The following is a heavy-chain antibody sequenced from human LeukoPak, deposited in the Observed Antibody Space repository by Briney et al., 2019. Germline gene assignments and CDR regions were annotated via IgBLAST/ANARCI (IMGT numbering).Heavy chain of an antibody. Sequence: GGSLRLSCAASGFTFSSYSMNWVRQAPGKGLEWVGRIREKVNSYTTVYAASVKGRFTISRDDSTNSVFLQMNSLKTEDTAVYYCAKAFCSEKQCTLDSWGQGTLVSVSS. J-gene: IGHJ4*02. V-gene: IGHV3-72*01. CDR1: GFTFSSYS. CDR2: IREKVNSYTT. D-gene: IGHD3-3*01. CDR3: AKAFCSEKQCTLDS.